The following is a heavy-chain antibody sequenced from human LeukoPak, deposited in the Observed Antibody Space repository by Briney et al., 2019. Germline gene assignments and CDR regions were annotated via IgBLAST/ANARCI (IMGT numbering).Heavy chain of an antibody. CDR3: AREGAQGWIGY. CDR1: GGSISSHY. D-gene: IGHD2-2*03. CDR2: IYYSGST. Sequence: SETLSLTCTVSGGSISSHYWSWIRQPPGKGLEWIGYIYYSGSTNYNPSLKSRVTISVDTSKNQFSLQLNSVTPEDTAVYYCAREGAQGWIGYWGQGTLVTVSS. J-gene: IGHJ4*02. V-gene: IGHV4-59*11.